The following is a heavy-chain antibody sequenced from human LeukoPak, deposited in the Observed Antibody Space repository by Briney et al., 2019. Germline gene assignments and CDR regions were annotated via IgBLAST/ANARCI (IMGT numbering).Heavy chain of an antibody. CDR3: ARDGSAKAGVYYYYYMDV. Sequence: GGSLRLSCAASGFTFSSYSMNWVRQAPGKGLEWVSPISSSSSYIYYADSVKGRFTISRDNAKNSLYLQMNSLRAEDTAAYYCARDGSAKAGVYYYYYMDVWGKGTTVTVSS. V-gene: IGHV3-21*01. CDR1: GFTFSSYS. J-gene: IGHJ6*03. D-gene: IGHD3-10*01. CDR2: ISSSSSYI.